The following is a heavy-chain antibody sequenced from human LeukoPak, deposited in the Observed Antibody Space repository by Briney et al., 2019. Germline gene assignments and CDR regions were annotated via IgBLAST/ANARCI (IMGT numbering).Heavy chain of an antibody. V-gene: IGHV4-4*08. CDR2: IYYSGST. CDR1: GGSISSYY. J-gene: IGHJ4*02. CDR3: ARESPYGSGSYPFDY. Sequence: SETLSLTCTVSGGSISSYYWSWIRQPPGKGLERIGYIYYSGSTYYNPSLKSRVTISVDTSKNQFSLKLSSVTAADTAVYYCARESPYGSGSYPFDYWGQGILVTVSS. D-gene: IGHD3-10*01.